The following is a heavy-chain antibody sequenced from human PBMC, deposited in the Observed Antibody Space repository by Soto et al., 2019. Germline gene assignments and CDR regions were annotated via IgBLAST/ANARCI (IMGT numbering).Heavy chain of an antibody. V-gene: IGHV4-39*01. Sequence: QLQLQESGPGLVKPSETLSLTCTVSGGSISSSSYYWGWICQPPGKGLEWIGSIYYSGSNYYNPSLKSRATMAVGTSKSQCGRKLSSVIAADTGVYYCARQWYCSSLYYKGEFDYWGQGALVIVS. CDR3: ARQWYCSSLYYKGEFDY. CDR1: GGSISSSSYY. J-gene: IGHJ4*02. D-gene: IGHD6-13*01. CDR2: IYYSGSN.